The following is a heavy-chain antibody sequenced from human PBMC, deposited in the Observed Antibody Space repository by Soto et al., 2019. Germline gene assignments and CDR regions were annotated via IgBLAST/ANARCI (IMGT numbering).Heavy chain of an antibody. CDR3: ASLILQDSISWYGDGFQH. D-gene: IGHD6-13*01. J-gene: IGHJ1*01. V-gene: IGHV4-30-2*01. CDR2: IYHSGST. CDR1: DGSITSLGDS. Sequence: TSETLSLTYTVSDGSITSLGDSCSCIRQPPGKGLEWIGYIYHSGSTYYNPSLKSRVTISVDRSKNQFSLKLSSVTAADTAVYYCASLILQDSISWYGDGFQHWGQGTLVTVSS.